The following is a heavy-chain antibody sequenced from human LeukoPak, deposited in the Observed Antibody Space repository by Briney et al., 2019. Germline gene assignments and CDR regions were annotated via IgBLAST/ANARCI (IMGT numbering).Heavy chain of an antibody. CDR3: ATEWSGYYTGYYYYGMDV. Sequence: EASVKVSCKASGYPFTSYGISWVRQAPGQGLEWMGWISAYNGNTNYAQKLQGRVTMTEDTSTDTAYMELSSLRSEDTAVYYCATEWSGYYTGYYYYGMDVWGQGTTVTVSS. CDR2: ISAYNGNT. CDR1: GYPFTSYG. J-gene: IGHJ6*02. V-gene: IGHV1-18*01. D-gene: IGHD3-3*01.